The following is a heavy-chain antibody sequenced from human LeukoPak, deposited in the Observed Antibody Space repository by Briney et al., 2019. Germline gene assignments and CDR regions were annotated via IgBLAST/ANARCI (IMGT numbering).Heavy chain of an antibody. J-gene: IGHJ4*02. V-gene: IGHV3-74*01. CDR2: ISSDGSTT. CDR1: GFTISRYW. CDR3: VPGSGFAY. D-gene: IGHD6-19*01. Sequence: PGGSLRLSCAASGFTISRYWMHWVRQAPGKGLMWVSRISSDGSTTHYADSVKGRFTISRDDAKNTLYPQMNSLRAEDTAVYYCVPGSGFAYWGQGSLVTVSS.